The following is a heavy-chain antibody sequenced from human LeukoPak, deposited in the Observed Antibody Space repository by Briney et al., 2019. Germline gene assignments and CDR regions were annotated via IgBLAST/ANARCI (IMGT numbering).Heavy chain of an antibody. Sequence: ASVKVSCKASGYTFTSYGISWVRQAPGQGLEWMGWISAYNGNTNYAQKLQGRVTMTTDTSTSTAYMELRSLRSDDTAVYYCAREDSELQSHAPLDYWGQGTLVTVSS. D-gene: IGHD1-7*01. V-gene: IGHV1-18*01. CDR1: GYTFTSYG. CDR2: ISAYNGNT. CDR3: AREDSELQSHAPLDY. J-gene: IGHJ4*02.